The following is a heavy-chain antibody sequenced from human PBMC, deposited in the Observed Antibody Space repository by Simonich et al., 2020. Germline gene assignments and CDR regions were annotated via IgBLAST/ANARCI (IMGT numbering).Heavy chain of an antibody. CDR2: MNPNSGNT. D-gene: IGHD2-15*01. V-gene: IGHV1-8*03. CDR3: ARGRGGMSRGYVDY. CDR1: GYTFTSYD. Sequence: QVQLVQSGAEVKKPGASVKVSCKASGYTFTSYDNNWVRQATEQGLEWMGWMNPNSGNTGYAKNVQGRFTITRNTSISTAYMELSSLRSEDTAVYYCARGRGGMSRGYVDYWGQGTLVTVSS. J-gene: IGHJ4*02.